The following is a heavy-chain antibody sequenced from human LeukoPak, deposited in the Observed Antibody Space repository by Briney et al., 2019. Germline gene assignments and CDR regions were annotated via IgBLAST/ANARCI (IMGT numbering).Heavy chain of an antibody. J-gene: IGHJ6*02. CDR1: GFTLSSYA. CDR3: TKAASITYYYYNMVV. Sequence: PGGSLRLSCAASGFTLSSYAMSWVRQAPGKGLEWVSGISGSGGTTYHADSVKGRFTISRDTSKNTLYLQMNTLRAEDTAVYFCTKAASITYYYYNMVVWGQRTTVTVS. V-gene: IGHV3-23*01. D-gene: IGHD6-6*01. CDR2: ISGSGGTT.